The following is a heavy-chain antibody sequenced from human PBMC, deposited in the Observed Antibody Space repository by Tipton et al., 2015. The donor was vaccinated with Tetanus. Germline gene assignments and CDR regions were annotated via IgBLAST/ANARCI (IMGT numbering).Heavy chain of an antibody. D-gene: IGHD6-19*01. Sequence: QLVQSGAEVKKPGESLKISCKGSGYSFTSYWIGWVRQMPGKGLEWMGIIYPGDSDTRYSPPFQGQVTISADKSISTAYLQWSSLKASDTAMYYCTRQHSSGWYGDAFDIWGQGTMVTVSS. CDR3: TRQHSSGWYGDAFDI. CDR2: IYPGDSDT. J-gene: IGHJ3*02. CDR1: GYSFTSYW. V-gene: IGHV5-51*01.